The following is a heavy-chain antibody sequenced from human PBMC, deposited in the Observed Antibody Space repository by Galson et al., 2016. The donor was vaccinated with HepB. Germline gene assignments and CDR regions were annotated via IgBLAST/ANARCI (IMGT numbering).Heavy chain of an antibody. D-gene: IGHD6-13*01. CDR1: EITLSIHW. Sequence: SLRLSCAASEITLSIHWMSRVRQTPGKGLEWLGYINKDGSESYYVDSVKGRFTISRDNARNSLFLHMTSLRAEDTAVYYCAVTAWYRFDYWGQGTLFTVSS. J-gene: IGHJ4*02. CDR3: AVTAWYRFDY. CDR2: INKDGSES. V-gene: IGHV3-7*01.